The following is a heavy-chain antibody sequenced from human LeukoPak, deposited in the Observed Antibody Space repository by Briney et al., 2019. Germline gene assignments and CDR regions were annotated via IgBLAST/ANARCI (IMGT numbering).Heavy chain of an antibody. CDR1: GFTFSSYE. J-gene: IGHJ1*01. V-gene: IGHV3-48*03. D-gene: IGHD1-26*01. CDR2: ISSSGSTI. Sequence: GGSLRLSCAASGFTFSSYEMNWVRQAPGKGLEWVSYISSSGSTIYYADSVKGRFTISRDNAKNSLYLQMNSLRAEDTAVYYYARYSGSYSEYFQHWGQGTLVTVSS. CDR3: ARYSGSYSEYFQH.